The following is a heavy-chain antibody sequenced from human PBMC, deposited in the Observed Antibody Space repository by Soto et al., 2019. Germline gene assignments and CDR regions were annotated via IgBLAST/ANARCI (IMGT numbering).Heavy chain of an antibody. CDR3: VRLNRDYYYYGMDV. CDR2: IDHNGIT. J-gene: IGHJ6*02. Sequence: SETLSLTCAVSGDSISNSKWWTWVRQTPGKGLEWIGKIDHNGITNYNPSLESRVTILKDNSKNQLSLKLSSVTGADSAVYYCVRLNRDYYYYGMDVWGQGATVTVSS. CDR1: GDSISNSKW. V-gene: IGHV4-4*02.